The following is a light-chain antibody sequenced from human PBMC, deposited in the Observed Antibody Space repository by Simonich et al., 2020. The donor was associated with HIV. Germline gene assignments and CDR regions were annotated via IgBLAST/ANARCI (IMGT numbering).Light chain of an antibody. CDR2: GAS. CDR1: QSVSNN. V-gene: IGKV3-15*01. Sequence: EIVMTQSPATLSVSPGERATLSCRASQSVSNNLAWYQQKPGQAPRLLIYGASTRATGIPARFSGSGSGTEFTLTISSMQSEDFAVYCCQQYNNWLTFGGGTKVEIK. J-gene: IGKJ4*01. CDR3: QQYNNWLT.